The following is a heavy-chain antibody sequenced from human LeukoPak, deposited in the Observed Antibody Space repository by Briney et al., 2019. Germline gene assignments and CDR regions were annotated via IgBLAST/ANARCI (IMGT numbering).Heavy chain of an antibody. CDR2: ISSSSSYI. J-gene: IGHJ4*02. CDR3: ARDRYGDYGYFDY. D-gene: IGHD4-17*01. Sequence: GGSLRLSCAASGFTFSSYSMNWVRQAPGRGLEWVSSISSSSSYIYYADSVKGRFTISRDNAKNSLYLQMNSLRAEDTAVYYCARDRYGDYGYFDYWGQGTLVTVSS. CDR1: GFTFSSYS. V-gene: IGHV3-21*04.